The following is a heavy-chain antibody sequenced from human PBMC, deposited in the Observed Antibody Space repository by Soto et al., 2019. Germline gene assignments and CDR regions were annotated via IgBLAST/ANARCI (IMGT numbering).Heavy chain of an antibody. Sequence: EMQLLESGGGLGQPGGSLRLSCVASPITVYNFAAMSWVRQTPERGLEWVSTISGRGDHRYYADPVKDRFTISRDNSKNRLYLQMDGLRVDDTAVYYCAKDRALENHTPYGMDVWGQVTTVTV. CDR2: ISGRGDHR. V-gene: IGHV3-23*01. CDR1: PITVYNFAA. J-gene: IGHJ6*02. D-gene: IGHD2-15*01. CDR3: AKDRALENHTPYGMDV.